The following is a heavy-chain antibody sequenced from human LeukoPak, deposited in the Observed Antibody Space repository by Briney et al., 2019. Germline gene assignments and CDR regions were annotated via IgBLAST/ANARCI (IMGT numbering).Heavy chain of an antibody. CDR1: GFTFTDYA. Sequence: PGGSLRLSCAASGFTFTDYAMSWVRQAPGKGLEWVSAVSGSAGSTYYADSVKGRFTISRDNSKNTLYLQMNSLRAEDTAVYYCAVSFYYYYMDVWGKGTTVTVSS. CDR2: VSGSAGST. J-gene: IGHJ6*03. V-gene: IGHV3-23*01. D-gene: IGHD1-7*01. CDR3: AVSFYYYYMDV.